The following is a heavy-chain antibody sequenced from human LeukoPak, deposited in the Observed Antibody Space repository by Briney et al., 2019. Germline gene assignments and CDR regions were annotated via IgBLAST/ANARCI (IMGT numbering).Heavy chain of an antibody. J-gene: IGHJ3*02. D-gene: IGHD3-10*01. V-gene: IGHV4-39*07. CDR1: GGSISSSSYY. CDR3: AREGATMVRGVIMQAFDI. Sequence: NPSETQSLTCTVSGGSISSSSYYWGWIRQPPGKGLEWIGSIYYSGSTYYNPSLKSRVTISVDTSKNQFSLKLSSVTAADTAVYYCAREGATMVRGVIMQAFDIWGQGTMVTVSS. CDR2: IYYSGST.